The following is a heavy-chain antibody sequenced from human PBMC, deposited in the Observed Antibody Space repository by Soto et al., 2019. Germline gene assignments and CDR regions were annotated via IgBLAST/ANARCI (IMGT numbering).Heavy chain of an antibody. V-gene: IGHV1-46*01. Sequence: QVRLVQSGAEVKKPGASVKVSCKASGYIFTNYYIHWVRQAPGQGLEWMAIINPNGGSTNCAQEFQGTINLTRDTSTSTVYMDLSSLTSEDTAVYYCARGLYSGDKWGQGILVTVSS. CDR3: ARGLYSGDK. CDR2: INPNGGST. J-gene: IGHJ4*02. D-gene: IGHD2-21*01. CDR1: GYIFTNYY.